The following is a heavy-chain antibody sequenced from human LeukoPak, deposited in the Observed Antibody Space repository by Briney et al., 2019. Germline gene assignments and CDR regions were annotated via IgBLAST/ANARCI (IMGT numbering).Heavy chain of an antibody. V-gene: IGHV4-39*07. CDR2: IYYSGST. Sequence: SETLSLTCTVSGGSISSSSYYWGWIRQPPGKGLEWIGSIYYSGSTNYNPSLKSRVTISVDTSKNQFSLKLSSVTAADTAVYYCARRGRSHHLFQQWLGYDAFDIWGQGTMVTVSS. J-gene: IGHJ3*02. D-gene: IGHD6-19*01. CDR1: GGSISSSSYY. CDR3: ARRGRSHHLFQQWLGYDAFDI.